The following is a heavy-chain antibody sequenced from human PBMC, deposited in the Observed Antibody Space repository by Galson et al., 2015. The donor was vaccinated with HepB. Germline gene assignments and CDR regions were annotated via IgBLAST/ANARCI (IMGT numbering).Heavy chain of an antibody. Sequence: SLRLSCAASGFTFSDSAIHWVRQASGKGLEWVANIKQDGSEKYYVDSVKGRFTISRDNAKNSLYLQMNSLRAEDTAVYYCARDSGGWFDPWGQGTLVTVSS. J-gene: IGHJ5*02. CDR3: ARDSGGWFDP. V-gene: IGHV3-7*05. CDR1: GFTFSDSA. D-gene: IGHD5-12*01. CDR2: IKQDGSEK.